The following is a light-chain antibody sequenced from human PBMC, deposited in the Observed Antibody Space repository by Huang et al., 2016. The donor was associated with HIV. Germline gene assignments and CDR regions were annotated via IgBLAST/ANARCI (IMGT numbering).Light chain of an antibody. V-gene: IGKV2-28*01. CDR1: QSLLHSNGYNS. CDR2: LCS. CDR3: MQALQTPREFT. J-gene: IGKJ3*01. Sequence: DIVMTQSPLSLPVTPGEPASISCRSSQSLLHSNGYNSLDWYRKKPGQSPPLLIYLCSKRASGVPDRFSGSGSGTDFTLKISRVEAEDVGVYYCMQALQTPREFTFGPGTKVDIK.